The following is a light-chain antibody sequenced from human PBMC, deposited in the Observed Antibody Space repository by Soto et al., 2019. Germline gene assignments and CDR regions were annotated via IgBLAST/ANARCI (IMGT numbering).Light chain of an antibody. Sequence: QSALTQPASVSGSPGQSITISCTGTSSYTGTYMYVSWYQQHPGKAPKLIIYEVSNRPSGVSDRFSGSKSDNTASLTISGLQAEDEADYYCSSYITTSSRVFGTGTKLTVL. V-gene: IGLV2-14*01. J-gene: IGLJ1*01. CDR1: SSYTGTYMY. CDR3: SSYITTSSRV. CDR2: EVS.